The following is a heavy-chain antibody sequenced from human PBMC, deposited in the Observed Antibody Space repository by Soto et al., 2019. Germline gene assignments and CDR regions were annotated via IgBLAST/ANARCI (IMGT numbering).Heavy chain of an antibody. J-gene: IGHJ6*02. D-gene: IGHD6-13*01. CDR1: GFTFSSYS. Sequence: PWGSLRLSCAASGFTFSSYSINCVRQAPVKGREWVSSISSSSSYIYYADSVKGRFTISRDNAKNSLYLQMNSLRAEDTAVYYCARVAPEDIAAVLYYYYYYGMDVWGQGTTVTVSS. CDR3: ARVAPEDIAAVLYYYYYYGMDV. CDR2: ISSSSSYI. V-gene: IGHV3-21*01.